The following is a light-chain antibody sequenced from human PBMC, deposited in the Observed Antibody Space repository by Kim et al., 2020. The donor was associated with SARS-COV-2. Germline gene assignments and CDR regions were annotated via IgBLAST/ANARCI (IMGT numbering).Light chain of an antibody. CDR2: AAS. CDR1: QSISSY. V-gene: IGKV1-39*01. CDR3: QQSYSTPPVT. Sequence: DIQMTQSPSSLSASVGDRVTITCRASQSISSYLNWYQQKPGKAPKLLIYAASSLQSGVPSRLSGSGSGTDFTLTISSLQPEDFATYYCQQSYSTPPVTFGGGTKVDIK. J-gene: IGKJ4*01.